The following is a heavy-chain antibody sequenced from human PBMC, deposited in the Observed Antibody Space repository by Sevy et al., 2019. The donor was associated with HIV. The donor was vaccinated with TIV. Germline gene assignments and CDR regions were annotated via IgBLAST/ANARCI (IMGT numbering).Heavy chain of an antibody. V-gene: IGHV3-7*03. CDR1: EFTFSRYW. Sequence: GGSLRLSCATSEFTFSRYWMTWVRQAPGKGLEWVVYINQDGSQKSYVVSVKGRFTISRDNSKNSLFLQMNSLRAEDTAVYYCARAGPLGDLDHFDRWGQGTLVTVSS. CDR3: ARAGPLGDLDHFDR. CDR2: INQDGSQK. D-gene: IGHD2-21*01. J-gene: IGHJ4*02.